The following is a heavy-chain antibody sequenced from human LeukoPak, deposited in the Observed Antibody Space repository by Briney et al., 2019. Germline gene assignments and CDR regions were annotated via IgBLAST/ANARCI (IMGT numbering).Heavy chain of an antibody. CDR3: ARDYVSGSFGP. D-gene: IGHD3-10*01. Sequence: GGSLRLSCAASGFTFSSYWMHWVRQAPGKGLVWVSRINSDGSSTRYADSVKGRFTISRDNAKNTVYLQMNSLRAEDTAVYYCARDYVSGSFGPWGQGTLVTVSS. V-gene: IGHV3-74*01. CDR2: INSDGSST. CDR1: GFTFSSYW. J-gene: IGHJ5*02.